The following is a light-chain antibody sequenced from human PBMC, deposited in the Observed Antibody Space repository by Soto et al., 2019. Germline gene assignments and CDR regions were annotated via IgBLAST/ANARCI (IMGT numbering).Light chain of an antibody. J-gene: IGKJ5*01. CDR1: QSITTY. Sequence: EVVLTQSPATLSCSPGERATLSCRASQSITTYLAWYQQKPGQAPRRLIYDASNRATGIPARLSGSGSGTDFTLTISSLEPEDFAVYYCQKRSSWPPITFGQGTRLEIK. CDR3: QKRSSWPPIT. V-gene: IGKV3-11*01. CDR2: DAS.